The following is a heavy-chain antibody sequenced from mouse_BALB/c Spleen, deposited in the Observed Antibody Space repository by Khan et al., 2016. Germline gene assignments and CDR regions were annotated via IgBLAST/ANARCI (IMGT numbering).Heavy chain of an antibody. CDR1: GFTFTDYS. V-gene: IGHV9-2-1*01. D-gene: IGHD2-14*01. Sequence: QIQLVQSGPELKKPGETVKISCKASGFTFTDYSLHWVKQAPGKGLKWMGWIKTETGEPTYADDFKGRFAFSLETSASTAYLQINNLKSEDTATYFCARRVQWYFDVWGAGTTVTVSS. J-gene: IGHJ1*01. CDR2: IKTETGEP. CDR3: ARRVQWYFDV.